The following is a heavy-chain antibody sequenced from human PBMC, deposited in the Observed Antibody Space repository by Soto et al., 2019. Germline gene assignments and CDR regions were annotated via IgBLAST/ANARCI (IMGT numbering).Heavy chain of an antibody. D-gene: IGHD3-3*01. CDR3: ARTMTKGAFDI. CDR2: IYYSGST. J-gene: IGHJ3*02. V-gene: IGHV4-39*01. CDR1: GGSISSSSYY. Sequence: SETLSLTCTVSGGSISSSSYYWGWIRQPPGKGMEWIGSIYYSGSTYYNPSLKSRVTISVDASKNQFSLKLSSVTAADTAVYYCARTMTKGAFDIWGQGTMVTVSS.